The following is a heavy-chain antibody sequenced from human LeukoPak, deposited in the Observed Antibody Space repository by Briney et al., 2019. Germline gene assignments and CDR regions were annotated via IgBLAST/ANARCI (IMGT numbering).Heavy chain of an antibody. J-gene: IGHJ4*02. CDR1: GGSISSSSYY. V-gene: IGHV4-39*01. Sequence: PSETLSLTCTVSGGSISSSSYYWGWIRQPPGKGLEWIGSIYYSGSTYYNPSLKSRVTISVDTSKNQFSLKLSSVTAADTAVYYCARRDGYKIPSIDYWGQGNLVTVSS. CDR3: ARRDGYKIPSIDY. D-gene: IGHD5-24*01. CDR2: IYYSGST.